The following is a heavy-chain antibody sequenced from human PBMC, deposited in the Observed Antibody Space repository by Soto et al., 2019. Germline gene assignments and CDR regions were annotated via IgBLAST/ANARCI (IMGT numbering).Heavy chain of an antibody. CDR3: ARGGNIAARTLDY. D-gene: IGHD6-6*01. CDR1: GYTFTNYY. CDR2: SNPSGGGT. J-gene: IGHJ4*02. V-gene: IGHV1-46*01. Sequence: QVQLVQSGAEVRKPGASVKVSCKASGYTFTNYYMHWVRQAPGQGLEWMGISNPSGGGTNYAQKFQGRVTVPRDTCTSILYMELSSLRSDDTAVYYCARGGNIAARTLDYWGQGTLVTVSS.